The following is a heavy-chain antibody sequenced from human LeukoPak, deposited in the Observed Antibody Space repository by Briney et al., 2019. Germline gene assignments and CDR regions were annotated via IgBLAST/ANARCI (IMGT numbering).Heavy chain of an antibody. J-gene: IGHJ4*02. D-gene: IGHD6-13*01. CDR3: ARGRYVTTRGGAAAGFLDY. Sequence: GSLRLSCAASGLTVSSNCMSWIRQPPGKGLEWIGEINHGGSTNYNPSLKSRVTISVDTSQKQFSLRLSSVTAADTAVYYCARGRYVTTRGGAAAGFLDYWGQGTLVTVST. V-gene: IGHV4-34*01. CDR1: GLTVSSNC. CDR2: INHGGST.